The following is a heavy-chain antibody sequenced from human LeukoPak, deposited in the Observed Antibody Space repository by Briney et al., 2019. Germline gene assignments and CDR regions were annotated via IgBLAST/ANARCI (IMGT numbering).Heavy chain of an antibody. D-gene: IGHD3-22*01. CDR3: TKDHPISMIAQRMDV. CDR2: SSSSSSYI. V-gene: IGHV3-21*01. CDR1: GFTFSSYS. J-gene: IGHJ6*02. Sequence: PGGSLRLSCAASGFTFSSYSMNWVRQAPGKGLEWVSSSSSSSSYIYYADSVKGRFTISRDNAKNSLYLQMNSLRAEDTAVYYCTKDHPISMIAQRMDVWGQGTTVTVSS.